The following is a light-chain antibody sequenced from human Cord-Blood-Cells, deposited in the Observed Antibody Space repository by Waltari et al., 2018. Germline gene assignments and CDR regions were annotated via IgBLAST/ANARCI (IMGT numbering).Light chain of an antibody. CDR1: SSDVGGYNY. CDR3: CSDAGSYTCEV. J-gene: IGLJ3*02. Sequence: QSALTQPRSVSGSPGQSVTISCTGTSSDVGGYNYVSWYQQHPGKAPNLMIYDVSKRPSGVPDRFSGSKAGNTASLTISGLQAEDEADYYCCSDAGSYTCEVFGGGTKLTVL. CDR2: DVS. V-gene: IGLV2-11*01.